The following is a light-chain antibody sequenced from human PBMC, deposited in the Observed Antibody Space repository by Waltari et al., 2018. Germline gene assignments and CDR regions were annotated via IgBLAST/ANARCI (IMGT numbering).Light chain of an antibody. CDR3: AAWDNSTFVL. CDR1: ILAGKY. V-gene: IGLV3-1*01. J-gene: IGLJ2*01. Sequence: SFELTQTPSVSVSPGQTASITCSGDILAGKYVSWYQHKTGQSPVLVIYQDNLRPSGIPERLSGSNSGNTATLTISGTQAMDEADYYCAAWDNSTFVLFGGGTKVTVL. CDR2: QDN.